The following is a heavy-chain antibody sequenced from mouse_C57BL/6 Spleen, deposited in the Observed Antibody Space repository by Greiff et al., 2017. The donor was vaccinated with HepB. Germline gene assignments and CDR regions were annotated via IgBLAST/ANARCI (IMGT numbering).Heavy chain of an antibody. CDR3: ARPFYYGSSYDWYFDV. CDR1: GFTFSSYT. V-gene: IGHV5-9*01. Sequence: EVHLVESGGGLVKPGGSLKLSCAASGFTFSSYTMSWVRQTPEKRLEWVATISGGGGNTYYPDSVKGRFTISRDNAKNTLYLQMSSLRSEDTALYYCARPFYYGSSYDWYFDVWGTGTTVTVSS. J-gene: IGHJ1*03. CDR2: ISGGGGNT. D-gene: IGHD1-1*01.